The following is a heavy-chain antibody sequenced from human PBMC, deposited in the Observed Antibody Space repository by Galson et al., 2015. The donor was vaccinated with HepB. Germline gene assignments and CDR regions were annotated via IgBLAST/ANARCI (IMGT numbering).Heavy chain of an antibody. CDR1: GGSFSGYY. J-gene: IGHJ4*02. D-gene: IGHD2-8*01. Sequence: ETLSLTCAVYGGSFSGYYWSWIRPPPGKVLEWIGEINHSGSTNYNPSLKSRVTISVDTSKNQFSLKLSSVTAADTAVYYCARGDGNPEFFDCTNGVCYIHNFDYWGQGTLVTVSS. CDR2: INHSGST. CDR3: ARGDGNPEFFDCTNGVCYIHNFDY. V-gene: IGHV4-34*01.